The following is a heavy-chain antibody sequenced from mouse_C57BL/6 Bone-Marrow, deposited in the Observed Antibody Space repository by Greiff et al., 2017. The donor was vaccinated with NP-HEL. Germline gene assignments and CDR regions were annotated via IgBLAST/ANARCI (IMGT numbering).Heavy chain of an antibody. V-gene: IGHV1-4*01. CDR1: GYTFTSYT. Sequence: QVQLQQSGAELARPGASVKMSCKASGYTFTSYTMHWVKQRPGQGLEWIGYINPSSGYTKYNQKFKDKATLTADKSSSTAYMQLSRLTYEDAAVYDCARDWGVSYDRDDGGKGTTLTVSS. J-gene: IGHJ2*01. D-gene: IGHD2-14*01. CDR2: INPSSGYT. CDR3: ARDWGVSYDRDD.